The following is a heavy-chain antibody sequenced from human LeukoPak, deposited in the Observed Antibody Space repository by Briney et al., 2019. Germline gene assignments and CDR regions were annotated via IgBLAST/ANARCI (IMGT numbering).Heavy chain of an antibody. CDR1: GGSMSSCY. J-gene: IGHJ5*02. CDR3: ARSLVGAKFWFDP. V-gene: IGHV4-4*07. D-gene: IGHD1-26*01. CDR2: IYTSGST. Sequence: SETLSLTCSVSGGSMSSCYWSWIRQPAGKGLEWIGRIYTSGSTNYNPSLNSRVTMSLDTSKNQFSLKLSSVTAADTAVYFCARSLVGAKFWFDPWGQGTLVTVSS.